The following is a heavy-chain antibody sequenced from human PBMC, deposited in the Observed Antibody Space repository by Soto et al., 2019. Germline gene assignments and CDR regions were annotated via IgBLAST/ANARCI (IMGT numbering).Heavy chain of an antibody. Sequence: SETLSLTCAVSGGSISSSNWWRWVRQPPGKGLEWIGEIYHSGSTNYNPSLKSRVTISVDKSKNQFSLTLSSVTAADTAVYYCARVASPGYCTNGVCHIDYWGQGTLVTVSS. CDR3: ARVASPGYCTNGVCHIDY. CDR1: GGSISSSNW. J-gene: IGHJ4*02. CDR2: IYHSGST. V-gene: IGHV4-4*02. D-gene: IGHD2-8*01.